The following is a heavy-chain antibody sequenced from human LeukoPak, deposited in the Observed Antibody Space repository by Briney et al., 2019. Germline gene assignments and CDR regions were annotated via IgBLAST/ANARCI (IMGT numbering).Heavy chain of an antibody. CDR1: GGTFSSYA. Sequence: SVKVSCKASGGTFSSYAISWVRQAPGQGLEWKGGIIPIFGTANYAQKFQGRVTITADESTSTAYMELSSLRSEDTAVYYCATAHDYGERTYYYYYMDVWGKGTTVTVSS. CDR2: IIPIFGTA. J-gene: IGHJ6*03. V-gene: IGHV1-69*01. CDR3: ATAHDYGERTYYYYYMDV. D-gene: IGHD4-17*01.